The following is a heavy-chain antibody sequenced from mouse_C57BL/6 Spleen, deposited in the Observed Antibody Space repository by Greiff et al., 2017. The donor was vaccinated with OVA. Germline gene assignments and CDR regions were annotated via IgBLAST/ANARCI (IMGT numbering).Heavy chain of an antibody. Sequence: VQVVESGPGLVQPSQSLSITCTVSGFSLTSYGVHWVRQSPGKGLEWLGVIWSGGSTDYNAAFISRLSISKDNSKSQVFFKMNSLQADDTAIYYCARNPTVDWYFDVWGTGTTVTVSS. CDR3: ARNPTVDWYFDV. D-gene: IGHD1-1*01. V-gene: IGHV2-2*01. J-gene: IGHJ1*03. CDR2: IWSGGST. CDR1: GFSLTSYG.